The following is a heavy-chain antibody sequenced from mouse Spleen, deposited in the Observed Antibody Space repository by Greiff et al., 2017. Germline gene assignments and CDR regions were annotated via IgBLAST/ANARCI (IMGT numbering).Heavy chain of an antibody. Sequence: QVQLKESGAELAKPGASVKLSCKASGYTFTSYWMHWVKQRPGQGLEWIGYINPSSGYTKYNQKFKDKATLTADKSSSTAYMQLSSLTSEDSAVYFCARHGSSYLYAMDYWGQGTSVTVSS. CDR2: INPSSGYT. CDR3: ARHGSSYLYAMDY. J-gene: IGHJ4*01. V-gene: IGHV1-7*01. CDR1: GYTFTSYW. D-gene: IGHD1-1*01.